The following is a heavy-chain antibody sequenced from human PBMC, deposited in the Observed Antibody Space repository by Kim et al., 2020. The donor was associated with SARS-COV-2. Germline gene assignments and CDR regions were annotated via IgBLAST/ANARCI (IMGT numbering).Heavy chain of an antibody. Sequence: GGSLRLSCAASGFTFSSYEMNWVRQAPGKGLEWVSYISSSGSTIYYADSVKGRFTISRDNAKNSLYLQMNSLRAEDTAVYYCARDNTPGYSSSWYTRKTDYYYYYGMDVWGQGTTVTVSS. CDR2: ISSSGSTI. D-gene: IGHD6-13*01. V-gene: IGHV3-48*03. CDR3: ARDNTPGYSSSWYTRKTDYYYYYGMDV. J-gene: IGHJ6*02. CDR1: GFTFSSYE.